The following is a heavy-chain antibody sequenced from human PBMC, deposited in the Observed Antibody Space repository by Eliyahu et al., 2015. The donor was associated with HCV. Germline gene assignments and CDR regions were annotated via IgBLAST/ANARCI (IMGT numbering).Heavy chain of an antibody. CDR3: ASQGGDIVVVTEEYFQH. Sequence: QVQLVESGGGVVXPGRSLXLXCAASGFXFSSYGMHWVRXAPGKGRXWVXVIWYDGSNKYYADSVKGRFTISRDNSKNTLYLQMNSLRAEDTAVYYCASQGGDIVVVTEEYFQHWGQGTLVTVSS. CDR1: GFXFSSYG. CDR2: IWYDGSNK. D-gene: IGHD2-21*02. V-gene: IGHV3-33*01. J-gene: IGHJ1*01.